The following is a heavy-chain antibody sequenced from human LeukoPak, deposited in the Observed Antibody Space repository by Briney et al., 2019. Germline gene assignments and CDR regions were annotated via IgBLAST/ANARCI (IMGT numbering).Heavy chain of an antibody. J-gene: IGHJ4*02. D-gene: IGHD3-22*01. CDR3: AKDRDTMIWRAISAIDY. V-gene: IGHV3-23*01. CDR1: GFTFSSYA. CDR2: ISGSGGST. Sequence: GGSLRLSCAASGFTFSSYAMSWVRQAPGKGLEWVSAISGSGGSTYYAYSVKGRFTISRDNSKNTLYLQMNSLRAEDTAVYYCAKDRDTMIWRAISAIDYWGQGTLVTVSS.